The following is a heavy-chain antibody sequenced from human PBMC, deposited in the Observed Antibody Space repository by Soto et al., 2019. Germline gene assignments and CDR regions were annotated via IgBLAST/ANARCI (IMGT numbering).Heavy chain of an antibody. J-gene: IGHJ3*01. CDR3: ARLPYTVVTAIDV. D-gene: IGHD4-17*01. Sequence: SETLSLTCTVSGGSISNYYWNGIRQPPGKGLEWIGYVSYSGRTNYNPSLKSRVNMLVDKSKNQFSLNLTSVTAADTAVYYCARLPYTVVTAIDVWGQGTLVTVSS. CDR1: GGSISNYY. V-gene: IGHV4-59*03. CDR2: VSYSGRT.